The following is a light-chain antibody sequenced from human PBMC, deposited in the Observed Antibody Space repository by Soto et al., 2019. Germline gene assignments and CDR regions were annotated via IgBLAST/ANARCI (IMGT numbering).Light chain of an antibody. J-gene: IGKJ1*01. CDR2: DAS. CDR1: QNINNW. Sequence: DFQMTQSPSTLSASVGDRVTITCRASQNINNWVAWYQQKPGKAPKFLIYDASTLQRGVPSRFSGRGFGTEFCLTISSLQPDDFGSYYCQHTRTFGQGTKVEIK. V-gene: IGKV1-5*01. CDR3: QHTRT.